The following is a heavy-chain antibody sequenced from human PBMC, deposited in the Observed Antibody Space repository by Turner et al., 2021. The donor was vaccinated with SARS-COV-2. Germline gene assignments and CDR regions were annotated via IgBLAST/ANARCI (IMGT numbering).Heavy chain of an antibody. CDR1: GFAFSTYG. Sequence: EVQLLESGGGLVQPGGSLSLSCAASGFAFSTYGMSWVRQAPGKGLEWVSSISGSGGRTHYVDSVKGRFTISRDNSKNTVYLQMNSLRTEDTAVYYCAKVYSYAVLDYWGQGTLLTVSS. CDR2: ISGSGGRT. D-gene: IGHD5-18*01. J-gene: IGHJ4*02. CDR3: AKVYSYAVLDY. V-gene: IGHV3-23*01.